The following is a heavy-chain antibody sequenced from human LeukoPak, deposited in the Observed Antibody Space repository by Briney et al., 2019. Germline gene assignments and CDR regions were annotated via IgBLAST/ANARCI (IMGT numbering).Heavy chain of an antibody. CDR2: INPNSGGT. D-gene: IGHD2-2*01. V-gene: IGHV1-2*02. CDR3: ARVLALGYCSSTSCSIGPLAFDI. J-gene: IGHJ3*02. Sequence: ASVKVSCKASGYTFTGYYMHWVRQAPGQGLEWMGWINPNSGGTNYAQKFQGRVTMTGDTSISTAYMELSRLRSDDTAVYYCARVLALGYCSSTSCSIGPLAFDIWGQGTMVTVSS. CDR1: GYTFTGYY.